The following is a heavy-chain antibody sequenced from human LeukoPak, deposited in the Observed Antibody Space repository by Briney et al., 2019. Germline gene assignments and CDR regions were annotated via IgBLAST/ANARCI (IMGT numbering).Heavy chain of an antibody. CDR1: GFTFSSYG. Sequence: PGGSLRLSCAASGFTFSSYGMSWVRKAPGKGLEWVSAISGSGGSTYYADSVKGRFTISRDNSKNTLYLQMNSLRAEDTAVYYCAKDRRTGYSSGWYVGYWGQGTLVTVSS. CDR3: AKDRRTGYSSGWYVGY. J-gene: IGHJ4*02. D-gene: IGHD6-19*01. V-gene: IGHV3-23*01. CDR2: ISGSGGST.